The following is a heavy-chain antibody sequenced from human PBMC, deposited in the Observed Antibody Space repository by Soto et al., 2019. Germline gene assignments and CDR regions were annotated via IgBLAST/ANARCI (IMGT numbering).Heavy chain of an antibody. J-gene: IGHJ4*02. CDR2: IYPDDSDT. Sequence: GESLRISCKGSGYSFSSYWIGWVRQMPAKGLEWLGIIYPDDSDTRYSPSFQGQVTISADKSISTAYLQWSSLRASDTAMYYCARNDSSGWYYFDSWGQGTLVTVSS. D-gene: IGHD6-19*01. V-gene: IGHV5-51*01. CDR1: GYSFSSYW. CDR3: ARNDSSGWYYFDS.